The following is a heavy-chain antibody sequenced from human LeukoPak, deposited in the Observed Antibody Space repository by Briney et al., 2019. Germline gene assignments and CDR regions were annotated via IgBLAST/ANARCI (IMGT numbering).Heavy chain of an antibody. CDR3: AKRLGGYGEGGLDY. Sequence: GGSLRLSCAASGFTFSSYAMSWVRQAPGKGLEWVSGISSGGGSTFYADSVKGRFTISRDNSKNRLYLQMNSLRAEDTAVYYCAKRLGGYGEGGLDYWGQGTLVTVSS. D-gene: IGHD4-17*01. CDR2: ISSGGGST. CDR1: GFTFSSYA. V-gene: IGHV3-23*01. J-gene: IGHJ4*02.